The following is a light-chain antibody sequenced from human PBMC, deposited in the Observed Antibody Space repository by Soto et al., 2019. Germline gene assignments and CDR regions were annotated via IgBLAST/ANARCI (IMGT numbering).Light chain of an antibody. CDR2: TNT. J-gene: IGLJ3*02. Sequence: QSVLTQPPSASGPPGQRVTISCSGTSSNIGSNPVNWYQHLPGTAPKLLFYTNTQRPSGVPDRFSASKSGTSASLAISGLQSEDEAVYYCQSYDSSLSAFWVFGGGTKLTVL. V-gene: IGLV1-44*01. CDR3: QSYDSSLSAFWV. CDR1: SSNIGSNP.